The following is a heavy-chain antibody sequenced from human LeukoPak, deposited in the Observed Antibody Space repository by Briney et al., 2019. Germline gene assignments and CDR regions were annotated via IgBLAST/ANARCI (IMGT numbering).Heavy chain of an antibody. CDR1: GFTFYDYA. Sequence: GGSLRLSCAASGFTFYDYAMHWVRHAPGKGLEWVSGISWNSGSIDYAASVKGRFTISRDNAKKSLYLQMNSLRPEDTALYYCAKGTGRYWTFFDSWGQGTQVTVSS. D-gene: IGHD1-26*01. CDR3: AKGTGRYWTFFDS. V-gene: IGHV3-9*01. J-gene: IGHJ4*02. CDR2: ISWNSGSI.